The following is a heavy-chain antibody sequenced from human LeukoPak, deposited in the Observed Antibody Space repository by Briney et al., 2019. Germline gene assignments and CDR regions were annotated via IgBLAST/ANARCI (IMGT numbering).Heavy chain of an antibody. Sequence: GGSLRLSCAASGFTFSSYWMHWVRQAPGKGLVWVSRISTDGTYTEYADSVKGRFTISRDNAKDTLYLQMNSLRAEDTAVYYCARDRQGVVPAAFDPWGQGTLVTVSS. J-gene: IGHJ5*02. V-gene: IGHV3-74*03. D-gene: IGHD2-2*01. CDR2: ISTDGTYT. CDR3: ARDRQGVVPAAFDP. CDR1: GFTFSSYW.